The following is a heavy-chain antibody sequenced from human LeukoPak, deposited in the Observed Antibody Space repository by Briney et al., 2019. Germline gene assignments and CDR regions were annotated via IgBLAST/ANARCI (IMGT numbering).Heavy chain of an antibody. D-gene: IGHD4-17*01. CDR2: ISAYNGNT. CDR3: ARVPTAYGEAYGY. V-gene: IGHV1-18*01. Sequence: ASVKVSCKASGYTFTSYGISCVRQAPGQGLEWMGWISAYNGNTNYAQKHQGRVTMTTDTSTSTAYMKLRSLRSDDTAVYYCARVPTAYGEAYGYWGQGTLVTVSS. CDR1: GYTFTSYG. J-gene: IGHJ4*02.